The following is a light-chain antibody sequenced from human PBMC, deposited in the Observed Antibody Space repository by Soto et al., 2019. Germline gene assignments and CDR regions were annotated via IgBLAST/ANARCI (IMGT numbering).Light chain of an antibody. CDR1: SSDVGGYNY. V-gene: IGLV2-11*01. CDR3: CSYAGSYTSYV. Sequence: QSALTQPRSVSGSPGQSVTISCTGTSSDVGGYNYVSWYQQHPGIAAKLMIYDVSKRPSGVPDRFSGSKSGNTASLTISGLQAEDEAEYYCCSYAGSYTSYVFGTGTKLTVL. CDR2: DVS. J-gene: IGLJ1*01.